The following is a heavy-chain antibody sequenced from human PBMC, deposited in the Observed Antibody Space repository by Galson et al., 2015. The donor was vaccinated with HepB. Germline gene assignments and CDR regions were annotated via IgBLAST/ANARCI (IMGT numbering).Heavy chain of an antibody. Sequence: SVKVSCKASGYTFTSYAMNCARQAPGQGLEWMGWINTTTGNPTYAQGFTGRFVFSLDTSVSTAYLQICSLKAEDTAVYYCAREMVGATGYYYYGMDVWGQGTTVTVSS. CDR1: GYTFTSYA. J-gene: IGHJ6*02. D-gene: IGHD1-26*01. V-gene: IGHV7-4-1*01. CDR2: INTTTGNP. CDR3: AREMVGATGYYYYGMDV.